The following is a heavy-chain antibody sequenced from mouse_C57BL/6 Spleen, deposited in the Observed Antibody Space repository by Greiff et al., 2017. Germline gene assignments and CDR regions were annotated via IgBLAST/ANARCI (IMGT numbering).Heavy chain of an antibody. J-gene: IGHJ4*01. V-gene: IGHV1-59*01. CDR2: IDPSDSYT. Sequence: VQLQQPGAELVRPGTSVKLSCKASGYTFTSYWMHWVKQRPGQGLEWIGVIDPSDSYTNYNQKFKGKATLTVDPSSSTAYMQLSSLTSEDSAVYYCARSEGLRQDYAMDYWGQGTSVTVSS. CDR1: GYTFTSYW. CDR3: ARSEGLRQDYAMDY. D-gene: IGHD2-4*01.